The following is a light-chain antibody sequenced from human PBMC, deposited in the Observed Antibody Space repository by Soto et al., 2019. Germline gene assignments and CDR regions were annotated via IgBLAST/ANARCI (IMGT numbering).Light chain of an antibody. CDR3: SSYAGSNTYV. J-gene: IGLJ1*01. CDR2: EVS. CDR1: SSDVGGYNY. V-gene: IGLV2-8*01. Sequence: QSVLTQPPSASGSPGQSVTISCTGTSSDVGGYNYVSWYQQHPGKAPKLMIYEVSKRPSGVPDRFSGSKSGNTASLTVPGLQAEDEADYYCSSYAGSNTYVFGTGTKGTVL.